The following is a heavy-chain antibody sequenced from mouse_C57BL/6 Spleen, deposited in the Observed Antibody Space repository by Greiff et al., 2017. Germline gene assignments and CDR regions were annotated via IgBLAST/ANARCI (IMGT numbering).Heavy chain of an antibody. V-gene: IGHV1-81*01. CDR1: GYTFTSYG. CDR3: ARGNGFAY. J-gene: IGHJ3*01. Sequence: VQGVESGAELARPGASVKLSCKASGYTFTSYGISWVKQRTGQGLEWIGEIYPRSGNTYYNEKFKGKATLTADKSSSTAYMELRSLTSEDSAVYFCARGNGFAYWGQGTLVTVSA. CDR2: IYPRSGNT.